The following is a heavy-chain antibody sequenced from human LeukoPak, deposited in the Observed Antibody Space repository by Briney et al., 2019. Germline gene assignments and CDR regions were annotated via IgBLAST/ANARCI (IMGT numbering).Heavy chain of an antibody. D-gene: IGHD5-12*01. CDR2: INSDGSSL. J-gene: IGHJ4*02. Sequence: GGSLRLSCAASGFAFSSYWMHWVRQAPGKGLEWVSRINSDGSSLTYADSVKGRFTISRDNAKNTVYLQLSSLRAEDTAVYYCARGPSMIVAYYIDYWGQGTLVTVSS. CDR3: ARGPSMIVAYYIDY. V-gene: IGHV3-74*01. CDR1: GFAFSSYW.